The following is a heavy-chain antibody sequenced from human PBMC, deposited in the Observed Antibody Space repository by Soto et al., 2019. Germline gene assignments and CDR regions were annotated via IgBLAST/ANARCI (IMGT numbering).Heavy chain of an antibody. CDR3: ATYYYERSGYYIGGASDI. CDR1: GGTFSSAA. V-gene: IGHV1-69*01. D-gene: IGHD3-22*01. CDR2: IIPIFGTV. Sequence: QVQLVQSGAEVKQPGSSVKVSCKASGGTFSSAAINWVRPAPGQGLEWMGGIIPIFGTVNYAQKLQGRVTNPADESTSTVYMELSSLRSEDTAVYYCATYYYERSGYYIGGASDIRGQGTLVTVSS. J-gene: IGHJ3*02.